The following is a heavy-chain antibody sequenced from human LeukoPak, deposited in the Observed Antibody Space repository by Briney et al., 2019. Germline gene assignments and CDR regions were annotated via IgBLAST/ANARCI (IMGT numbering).Heavy chain of an antibody. D-gene: IGHD5-18*01. Sequence: PGGSLRLSCAASGFTVSSNYMSWVRQAPGKGLEWVSVIYSDGSTYYEDSVKGRFTISRDNSKNTLYLQMNSLRAEDTAVYYCARAYSYGPPIRAFDIWGQGTMVTVSS. CDR1: GFTVSSNY. CDR2: IYSDGST. J-gene: IGHJ3*02. CDR3: ARAYSYGPPIRAFDI. V-gene: IGHV3-66*02.